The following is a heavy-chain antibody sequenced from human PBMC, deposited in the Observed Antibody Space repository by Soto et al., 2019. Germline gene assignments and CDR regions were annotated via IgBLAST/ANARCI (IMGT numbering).Heavy chain of an antibody. Sequence: QVQLVESGGGVVQPGRSLRLSCAASGFTFSSYAMHWVRQAPGKGLEWVAVISYDGSNKYYADSVKGRFTISRDNSKNPLYLQMNSLRAEDTAVYYCAGDIVVVVAATWGQGTLVTVSS. CDR3: AGDIVVVVAAT. J-gene: IGHJ4*02. CDR2: ISYDGSNK. CDR1: GFTFSSYA. V-gene: IGHV3-30-3*01. D-gene: IGHD2-15*01.